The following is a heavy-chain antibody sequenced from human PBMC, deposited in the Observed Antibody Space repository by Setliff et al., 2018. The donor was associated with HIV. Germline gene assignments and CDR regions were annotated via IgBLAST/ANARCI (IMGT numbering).Heavy chain of an antibody. V-gene: IGHV4-31*03. D-gene: IGHD3-22*01. Sequence: TLSLTCTVTGGSISSGGFYWTWIRQHPGKGLEWIGYIYNTGSTYHSPSLKVRVTISVDTSKNQFSLKLSSVTAADTAVYYCARGLSFYDPGGFDYWGQGTLVTVSS. CDR1: GGSISSGGFY. CDR2: IYNTGST. J-gene: IGHJ4*02. CDR3: ARGLSFYDPGGFDY.